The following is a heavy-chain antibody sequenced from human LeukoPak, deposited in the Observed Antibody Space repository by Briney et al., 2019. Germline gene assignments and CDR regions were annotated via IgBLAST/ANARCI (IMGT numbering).Heavy chain of an antibody. V-gene: IGHV4-39*07. Sequence: SETLSLTCTVSGGSISSSSYYWGWIRQPPGKGLEWIGSIYYSGSTYYNPSLKSRVTISVDTSKNQFSLKLSSVTAADTAVYYCARGADNWNDVGHFDYWGQGTLVTVSS. CDR2: IYYSGST. D-gene: IGHD1-20*01. CDR3: ARGADNWNDVGHFDY. J-gene: IGHJ4*02. CDR1: GGSISSSSYY.